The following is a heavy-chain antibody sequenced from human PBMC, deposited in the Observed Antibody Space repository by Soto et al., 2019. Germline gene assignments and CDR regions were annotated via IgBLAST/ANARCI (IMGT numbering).Heavy chain of an antibody. V-gene: IGHV3-30-3*01. J-gene: IGHJ6*02. CDR1: GFTFSSYA. CDR3: ARSPPAAAGHYYYYGMDV. Sequence: GGSLRVSCAASGFTFSSYAMHWVRQDPGKGLEWVAVISYDGSNKYYADSVKGRFTISRDNSKNTLYLQMNGLRAEDTAVYYCARSPPAAAGHYYYYGMDVWGQGTTVTVSS. CDR2: ISYDGSNK. D-gene: IGHD6-13*01.